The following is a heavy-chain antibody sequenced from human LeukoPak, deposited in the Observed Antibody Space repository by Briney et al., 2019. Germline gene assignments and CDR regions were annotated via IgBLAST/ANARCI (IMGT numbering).Heavy chain of an antibody. CDR3: ARGSLRSGSLIDY. Sequence: GGSLRLSCVASGFTFSSYEMNWVRQAPGKGLEWVSYISSSSVTTYYADSVKGRFTVSRDNAKDSLNLQMNYLRDEDTAVYYCARGSLRSGSLIDYWGQGTLVTVSS. J-gene: IGHJ4*02. CDR2: ISSSSVTT. V-gene: IGHV3-48*03. D-gene: IGHD6-19*01. CDR1: GFTFSSYE.